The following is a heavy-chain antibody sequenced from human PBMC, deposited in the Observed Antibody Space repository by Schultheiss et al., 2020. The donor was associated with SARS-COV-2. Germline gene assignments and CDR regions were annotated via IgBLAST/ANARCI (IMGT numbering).Heavy chain of an antibody. Sequence: GGSLRLSCAASGFTFSSYGMHWVRQAPGKGLEWVAVIWYDGSNKYYADSVKGRFTISRDNSKNTLYLQMNSLRAEDTAVYYCARDGGSSGYYFDYWGQGTLVTVSS. J-gene: IGHJ4*02. D-gene: IGHD3-22*01. CDR3: ARDGGSSGYYFDY. CDR1: GFTFSSYG. V-gene: IGHV3-33*08. CDR2: IWYDGSNK.